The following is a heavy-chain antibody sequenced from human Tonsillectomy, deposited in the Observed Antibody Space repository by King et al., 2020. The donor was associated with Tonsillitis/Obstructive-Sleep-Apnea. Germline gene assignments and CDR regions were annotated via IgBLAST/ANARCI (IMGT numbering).Heavy chain of an antibody. CDR3: ARVCLSSTSCYEGWFDP. D-gene: IGHD2-2*01. V-gene: IGHV3-30*01. CDR2: ISYDGSNK. J-gene: IGHJ5*02. CDR1: GFTFSSYA. Sequence: VQLVESGGGVVQPGRSLRLSCAASGFTFSSYAMHWVRQAPGKGLEWVAVISYDGSNKYYADSVKGRFTISRDNSKNTLYLQMNSLRAADTAVYYCARVCLSSTSCYEGWFDPWGQGTLVTVSS.